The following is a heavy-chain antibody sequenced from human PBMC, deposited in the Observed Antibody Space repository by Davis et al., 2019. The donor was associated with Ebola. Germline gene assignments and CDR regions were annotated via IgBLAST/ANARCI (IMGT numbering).Heavy chain of an antibody. D-gene: IGHD2-15*01. V-gene: IGHV1-69*04. CDR2: IIPILGIA. CDR1: GGTFSSYA. Sequence: SVKVSCKASGGTFSSYAISWVRQAPGQGLEWMGRIIPILGIANYAQKFQGRVTITADKSTSTAYMELSSLRSEDTAVYYCAREAYCSGGSCYYYFDYWGQGTLVTVSS. J-gene: IGHJ4*02. CDR3: AREAYCSGGSCYYYFDY.